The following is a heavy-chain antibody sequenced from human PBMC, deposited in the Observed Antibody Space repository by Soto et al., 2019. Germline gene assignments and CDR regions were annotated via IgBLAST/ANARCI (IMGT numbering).Heavy chain of an antibody. CDR2: IIPIFGTA. CDR1: GGTFSSYA. Sequence: SVKVSCKASGGTFSSYAISWVRQAPGQGLEWMGGIIPIFGTANYAQKFQGRVTITADESTSTAYMELSSLRSEDTAVYYCATSGAHIVVVTGVRGWFDPWGQGTMVTVSS. V-gene: IGHV1-69*13. J-gene: IGHJ5*02. D-gene: IGHD2-21*02. CDR3: ATSGAHIVVVTGVRGWFDP.